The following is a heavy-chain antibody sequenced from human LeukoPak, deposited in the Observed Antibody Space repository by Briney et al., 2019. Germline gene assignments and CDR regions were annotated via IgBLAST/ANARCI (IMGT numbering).Heavy chain of an antibody. CDR2: IYYSGST. D-gene: IGHD6-13*01. CDR1: GGSISGYY. CDR3: ARGHEGYSSSQLDY. Sequence: PSETLSLTCTVSGGSISGYYWSWIRQPPGKGLEWIGYIYYSGSTNYNPSLKSRVTISVDTSKNQFSLKLSSVTAADTAVYYCARGHEGYSSSQLDYWGQGTLVTVSS. V-gene: IGHV4-59*01. J-gene: IGHJ4*02.